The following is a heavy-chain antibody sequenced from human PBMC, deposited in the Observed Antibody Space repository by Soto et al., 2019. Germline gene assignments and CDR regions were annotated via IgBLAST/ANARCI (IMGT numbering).Heavy chain of an antibody. CDR1: GDSISSSNW. CDR2: IFHNGNT. Sequence: QVQLQESGPGLVKPSGTLSLTCAVSGDSISSSNWWSWVRQPPGKGLEWIGEIFHNGNTYSNPSLTGRVTMSVAKSKNQFSLNLNSVTAADTAVYYCASRSYAMDVWGQGTTVTVSS. CDR3: ASRSYAMDV. V-gene: IGHV4-4*02. J-gene: IGHJ6*02.